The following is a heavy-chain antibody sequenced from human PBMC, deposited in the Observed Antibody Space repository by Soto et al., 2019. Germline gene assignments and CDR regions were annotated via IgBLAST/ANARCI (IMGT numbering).Heavy chain of an antibody. CDR2: IYYSGST. Sequence: ETLSLTWTVAGGSISSYYWSWIRQPPGKGLELIGYIYYSGSTNYNPSLKSRVTISVDTSKNQFSLKLSSVTAADTAVYYCARGQPSWLPPDSSGWTDYYYYGMDVWGQGTTVTVSS. V-gene: IGHV4-59*01. CDR1: GGSISSYY. D-gene: IGHD6-19*01. J-gene: IGHJ6*02. CDR3: ARGQPSWLPPDSSGWTDYYYYGMDV.